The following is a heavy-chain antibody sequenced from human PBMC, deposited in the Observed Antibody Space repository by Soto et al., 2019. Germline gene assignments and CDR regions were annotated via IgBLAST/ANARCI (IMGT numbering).Heavy chain of an antibody. Sequence: PSETLSLTCAVSGGSISSVNWWSWVRQPPGKGLEWIGEISHSGSTNYNPSLKSRVTISVDKSKNQISLKLNSVTAADTAVYYCVNDYSGWLSGWGQGNLVTVS. CDR2: ISHSGST. V-gene: IGHV4-4*02. J-gene: IGHJ4*02. CDR3: VNDYSGWLSG. D-gene: IGHD6-19*01. CDR1: GGSISSVNW.